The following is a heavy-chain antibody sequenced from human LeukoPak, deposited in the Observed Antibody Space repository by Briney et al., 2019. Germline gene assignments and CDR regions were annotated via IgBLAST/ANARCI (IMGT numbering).Heavy chain of an antibody. CDR1: GFTFEDYG. CDR3: AREGGSSSWSFDY. D-gene: IGHD6-13*01. V-gene: IGHV3-43*02. Sequence: GGSLRLSCAASGFTFEDYGMHWARQAPGKGLEWVSFIRGDGGVTYYGDSVKGRFTVSRDNAKNSLYLQMNSLRAEDTAVYYCAREGGSSSWSFDYWGQGTLVTVSS. J-gene: IGHJ4*02. CDR2: IRGDGGVT.